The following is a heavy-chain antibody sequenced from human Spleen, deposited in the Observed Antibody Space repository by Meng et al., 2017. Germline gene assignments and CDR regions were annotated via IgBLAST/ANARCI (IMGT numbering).Heavy chain of an antibody. CDR2: ITSSSGYI. V-gene: IGHV3-21*01. D-gene: IGHD3-10*01. Sequence: GESLKISCAASGFTFNNYALNWVRQAPGKGLEWVSSITSSSGYIYYAGSVKGRFTISRDNAKNLLYLQMNSLRAEDTAVYYCARGDSGFFDYWGQGTLVTVSS. CDR3: ARGDSGFFDY. J-gene: IGHJ4*02. CDR1: GFTFNNYA.